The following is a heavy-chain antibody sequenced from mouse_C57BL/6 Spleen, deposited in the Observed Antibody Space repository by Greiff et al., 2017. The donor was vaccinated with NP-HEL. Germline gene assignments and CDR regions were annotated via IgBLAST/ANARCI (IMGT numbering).Heavy chain of an antibody. CDR2: IYPGDGDT. J-gene: IGHJ4*01. CDR1: GYAFSSYW. Sequence: VQLVESGAELVKPGASVKISCKASGYAFSSYWMNWVKQRPGKGLEWIGQIYPGDGDTNYNGKFKGKATLTADKSSSTAYMQLSSLTSEDSAVYFCARRGSDAMDYWGQGTSVTVSS. D-gene: IGHD1-1*01. CDR3: ARRGSDAMDY. V-gene: IGHV1-80*01.